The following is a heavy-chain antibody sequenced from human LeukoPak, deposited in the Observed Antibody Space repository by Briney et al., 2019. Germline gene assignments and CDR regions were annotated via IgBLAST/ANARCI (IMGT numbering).Heavy chain of an antibody. Sequence: TETLSLTCAVYGGSFSGYYWSWIRQPPGKGLEWIGEINHSGSTNYNPSLKSRVTISVDTSKNQFSLKLSSVTAADTAVYYCARARWNVFDYWGQGTLVTVSS. CDR2: INHSGST. D-gene: IGHD1-1*01. V-gene: IGHV4-34*01. CDR1: GGSFSGYY. CDR3: ARARWNVFDY. J-gene: IGHJ4*02.